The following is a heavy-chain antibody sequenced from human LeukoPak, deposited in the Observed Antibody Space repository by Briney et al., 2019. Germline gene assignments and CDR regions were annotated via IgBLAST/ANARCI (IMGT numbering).Heavy chain of an antibody. Sequence: SETLSLTCAVYGGSFSGYYWSWIRQPPGKGLEGIGEINYSGSTNYNPSLKSRVTISVDTSKNQFSLKLSSVSAADTAVYYCARFRIGPNYYGSGSYYRERRNWFDPWGQGTLVTVSS. CDR2: INYSGST. J-gene: IGHJ5*02. CDR1: GGSFSGYY. D-gene: IGHD3-10*01. CDR3: ARFRIGPNYYGSGSYYRERRNWFDP. V-gene: IGHV4-34*01.